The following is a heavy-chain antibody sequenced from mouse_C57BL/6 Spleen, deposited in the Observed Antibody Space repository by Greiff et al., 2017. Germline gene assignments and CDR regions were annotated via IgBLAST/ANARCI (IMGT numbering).Heavy chain of an antibody. J-gene: IGHJ3*01. V-gene: IGHV1-80*01. CDR2: IYPGDGDT. D-gene: IGHD1-1*01. Sequence: QVQLQQSGAELVKPGASVKISCKASGYAFSSYWMNWVKQRPGRGLEWIGQIYPGDGDTNYNGKFKGKATLTADKASSTAYMQLSSLTSEVYAVYFCARDYYGSSPFAYWGQGTLVTVSA. CDR3: ARDYYGSSPFAY. CDR1: GYAFSSYW.